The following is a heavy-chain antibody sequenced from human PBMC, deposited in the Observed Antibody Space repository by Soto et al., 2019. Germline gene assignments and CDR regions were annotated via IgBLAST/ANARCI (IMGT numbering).Heavy chain of an antibody. CDR2: IYYSGSA. Sequence: PSETLSLTCTVSGGSISSGDYYWSWIRQPPGKGLEWIGYIYYSGSAYYNPSLKSRVTISVDTSKNQFSLKLSSVTAADTAVYYCAIRERPSPRSGNRDYWGQGTLVTDSS. CDR3: AIRERPSPRSGNRDY. CDR1: GGSISSGDYY. D-gene: IGHD2-15*01. J-gene: IGHJ4*02. V-gene: IGHV4-30-4*01.